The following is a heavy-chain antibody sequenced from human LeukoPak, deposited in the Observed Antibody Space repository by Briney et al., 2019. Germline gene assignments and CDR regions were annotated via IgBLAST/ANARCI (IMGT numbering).Heavy chain of an antibody. CDR1: GYTFTAYY. D-gene: IGHD3-22*01. Sequence: EASVKVSCKASGYTFTAYYIHWVRQAPGQGLEWMGWINPNSGGTNYAQKFQGRVTMTRDTSISTAYMELSRLRSDDTAVYYCARLPDSQGNWFDPWGQGTLDTVSS. V-gene: IGHV1-2*02. CDR3: ARLPDSQGNWFDP. CDR2: INPNSGGT. J-gene: IGHJ5*02.